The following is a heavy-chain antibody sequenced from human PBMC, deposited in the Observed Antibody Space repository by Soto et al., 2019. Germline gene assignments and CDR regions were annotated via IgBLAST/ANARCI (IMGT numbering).Heavy chain of an antibody. CDR2: INANNGNT. D-gene: IGHD3-16*01. CDR1: GYSCTRYG. V-gene: IGHV1-18*01. CDR3: AMVDVYVTPSPQDV. J-gene: IGHJ6*02. Sequence: QVQLVQSGAAVKNPGASVKVSCKASGYSCTRYGIGWARQGPGQGLEWMGWINANNGNTNYAQNLQGRPTLTTDTSTTTAYMELRSLRSSDTAIYYCAMVDVYVTPSPQDVWGQGTTVTVSS.